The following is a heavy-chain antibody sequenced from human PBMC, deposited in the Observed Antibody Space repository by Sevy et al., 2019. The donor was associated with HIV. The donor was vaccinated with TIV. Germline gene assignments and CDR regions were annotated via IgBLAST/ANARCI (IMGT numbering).Heavy chain of an antibody. CDR3: ALERLYSNVAEYFQN. J-gene: IGHJ1*01. Sequence: GGSLRLSCAASGFTFTYYSMHWVRQAPGKGLEWVATISYDGSNRHYADSVQGRFTISRDNSKNSLFLQMNSLRPEDTAVYYCALERLYSNVAEYFQNWGQGTLVTVSS. V-gene: IGHV3-30-3*01. D-gene: IGHD1-1*01. CDR2: ISYDGSNR. CDR1: GFTFTYYS.